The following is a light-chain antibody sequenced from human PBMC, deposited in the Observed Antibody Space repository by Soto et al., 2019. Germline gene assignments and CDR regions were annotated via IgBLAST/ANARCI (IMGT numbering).Light chain of an antibody. J-gene: IGLJ1*01. CDR1: SSVVGSYNL. V-gene: IGLV2-23*02. CDR2: EVS. Sequence: QSALAQPASVSGSPGQSISISCAGTSSVVGSYNLVSWYQQHPGKAPKLMIYEVSKRPSGVSNRFSGSKSGYTASLTISGLQAEDEADYYCCSYAGSSTFVLGTGTKVTVL. CDR3: CSYAGSSTFV.